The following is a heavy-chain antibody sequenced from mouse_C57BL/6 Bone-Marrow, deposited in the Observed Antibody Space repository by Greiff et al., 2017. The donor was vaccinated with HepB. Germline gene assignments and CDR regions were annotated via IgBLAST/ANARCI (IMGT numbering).Heavy chain of an antibody. V-gene: IGHV5-17*01. D-gene: IGHD2-4*01. Sequence: DVKLVESGGGLVKPGGSLKLSCAASGFTFSDYGMHWVRQAPEKGLEWVAYISSGSSTIYYADTVKGRFTISRDNAKNTLFLQMTSLRSEDTAMYYCARGYDYDGGLFDYWGQGTTLTVSS. CDR3: ARGYDYDGGLFDY. J-gene: IGHJ2*01. CDR2: ISSGSSTI. CDR1: GFTFSDYG.